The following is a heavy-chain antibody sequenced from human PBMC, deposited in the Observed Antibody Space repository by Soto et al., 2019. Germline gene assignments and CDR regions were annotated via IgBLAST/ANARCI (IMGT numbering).Heavy chain of an antibody. V-gene: IGHV2-5*02. CDR3: AHSPPDYGHSDGRFDY. J-gene: IGHJ4*02. D-gene: IGHD4-17*01. CDR2: IYWDDDK. Sequence: QITLKESGPTLVKPTQTLTLTCTFSGFSLSTSGVGVGWIRQPPGKALEWLALIYWDDDKRYSPSLKSRLTITXXPXKXXVGLTMTNMDPVDTATYYCAHSPPDYGHSDGRFDYWGRGTLVPVSS. CDR1: GFSLSTSGVG.